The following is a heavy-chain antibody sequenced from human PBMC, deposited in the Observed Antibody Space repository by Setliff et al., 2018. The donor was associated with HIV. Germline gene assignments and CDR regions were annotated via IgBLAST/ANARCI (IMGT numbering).Heavy chain of an antibody. CDR3: SVIDY. J-gene: IGHJ4*02. CDR1: AVSIGGYY. Sequence: ASETLSLTCTVSAVSIGGYYWGWIRQPPGKGLEWIGSIYYNGITYYNPSLKGRFTISVDTSKNKFSLKLSSVTAADTAVYYCSVIDYWGQGTLVTVSS. V-gene: IGHV4-39*03. CDR2: IYYNGIT.